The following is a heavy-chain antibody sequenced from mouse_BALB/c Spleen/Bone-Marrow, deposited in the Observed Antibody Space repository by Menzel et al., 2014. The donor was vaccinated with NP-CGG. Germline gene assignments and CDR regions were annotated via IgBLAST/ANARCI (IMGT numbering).Heavy chain of an antibody. J-gene: IGHJ3*01. D-gene: IGHD2-14*01. CDR2: IDTSDSYT. Sequence: QVQLQQSGADLVRPGASVRLSCKASGHTFTDFWMHWVKQRPGQGLEWIGAIDTSDSYTSYNQKFKGKATLTVDESSNTAYMQLSSLTSEDSAVYYCARSDYRYDPLAYWGQGTLVTVSA. CDR3: ARSDYRYDPLAY. V-gene: IGHV1-69*02. CDR1: GHTFTDFW.